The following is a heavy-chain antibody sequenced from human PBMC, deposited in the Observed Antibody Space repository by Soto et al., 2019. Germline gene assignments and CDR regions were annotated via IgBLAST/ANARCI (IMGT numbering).Heavy chain of an antibody. Sequence: EVQLSESGGDLRQPGGSLRLSCAASGFTFTNYAMTWVRQTPGKGLEWVSGISASGGVKYYADSVQGRFTVSRDNSKNILYLQMGNLRDEDTALYYCAREVGAPSGWLDPWGQGTQVTVSS. CDR3: AREVGAPSGWLDP. J-gene: IGHJ5*02. CDR1: GFTFTNYA. CDR2: ISASGGVK. D-gene: IGHD1-26*01. V-gene: IGHV3-23*01.